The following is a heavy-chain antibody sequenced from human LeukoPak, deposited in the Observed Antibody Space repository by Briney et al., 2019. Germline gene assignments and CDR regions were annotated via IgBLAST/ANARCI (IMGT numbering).Heavy chain of an antibody. CDR2: INTNTGNP. J-gene: IGHJ5*02. D-gene: IGHD1-26*01. CDR3: ARVIKYSFSVGCFDP. Sequence: ASVKVSCKASGYTFTSYGISWVRQAPGQGLEWMGWINTNTGNPTYAQGFTGRFVFSLDTSVTTAYLQISSLRAEDTAVYYCARVIKYSFSVGCFDPWGQGTQVTVSS. V-gene: IGHV7-4-1*02. CDR1: GYTFTSYG.